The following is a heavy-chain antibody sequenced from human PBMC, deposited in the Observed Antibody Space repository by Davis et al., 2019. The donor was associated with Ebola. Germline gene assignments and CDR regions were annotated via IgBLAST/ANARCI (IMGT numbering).Heavy chain of an antibody. V-gene: IGHV3-23*01. D-gene: IGHD5-24*01. CDR2: ISGSGGAT. Sequence: GGSLRLSCAASGFTFASYAMSWVRQAPGKGLEWVSAISGSGGATYYADSVKGRFTVSRDNSKNTLYLQMNSLRAEDTAVYYCAKGRRDGYDYGDDYWGQGTLVTVSS. CDR1: GFTFASYA. CDR3: AKGRRDGYDYGDDY. J-gene: IGHJ4*02.